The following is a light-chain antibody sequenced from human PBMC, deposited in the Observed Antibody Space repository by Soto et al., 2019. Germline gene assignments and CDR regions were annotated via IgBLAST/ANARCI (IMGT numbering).Light chain of an antibody. CDR3: SSYTSSSPYV. V-gene: IGLV2-14*01. CDR1: SSDVGGYNY. J-gene: IGLJ1*01. CDR2: DVS. Sequence: QSALTQPASVSGSPGQSITISCTGTSSDVGGYNYVSWYQQHPGKAPKLMIYDVSNRPSGVSNRFSGSKSGNTASLTISGLQAEDEADYYCSSYTSSSPYVFGTGPKVTFL.